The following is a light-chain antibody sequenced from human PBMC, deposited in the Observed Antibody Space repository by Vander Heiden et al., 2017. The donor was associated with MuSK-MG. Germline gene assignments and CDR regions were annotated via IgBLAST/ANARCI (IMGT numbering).Light chain of an antibody. Sequence: QSALTQPASVSGSPGQSITISCTGTSSDVGSYNLVSWYQHNPGNAPKLIIYEVNERPSGVSDRFSGSKSGTSASPTISGLQAEDEADYSCSSYAGTSTWVFGGGTKLTVL. CDR3: SSYAGTSTWV. CDR1: SSDVGSYNL. V-gene: IGLV2-23*02. CDR2: EVN. J-gene: IGLJ3*02.